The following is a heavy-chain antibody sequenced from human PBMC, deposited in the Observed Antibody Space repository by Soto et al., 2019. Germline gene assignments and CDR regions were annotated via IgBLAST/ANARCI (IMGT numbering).Heavy chain of an antibody. J-gene: IGHJ6*02. Sequence: QVQLQESGPGLVKPSETLSLTCTVSGGSVSSGSYYWSWIRQPPGKGLEWIGYIYYSGSTNDNPSLKSRVTISVDTSKNQFSLKLSSLTAADTAVYYCARGIEGWYQGRYYYGMDVWGQGTTVTVSS. V-gene: IGHV4-61*01. CDR3: ARGIEGWYQGRYYYGMDV. CDR1: GGSVSSGSYY. CDR2: IYYSGST. D-gene: IGHD6-19*01.